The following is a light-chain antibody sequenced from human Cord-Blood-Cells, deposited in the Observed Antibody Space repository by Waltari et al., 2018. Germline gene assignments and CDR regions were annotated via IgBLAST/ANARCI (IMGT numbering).Light chain of an antibody. CDR1: SSNIGSNY. CDR3: AAWDDSLSGLVV. Sequence: QSVLTQPPSASGTPGQRVTISCSGSSSNIGSNYVYWYQQLPGTAPKLLIYRNNQRPSGVPYRFSGAKSGTSASLAISGLRSEDEADYYGAAWDDSLSGLVVFGGGTKLTVL. CDR2: RNN. J-gene: IGLJ2*01. V-gene: IGLV1-47*01.